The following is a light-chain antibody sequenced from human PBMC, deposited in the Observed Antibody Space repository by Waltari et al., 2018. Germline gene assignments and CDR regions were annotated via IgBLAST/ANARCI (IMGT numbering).Light chain of an antibody. Sequence: EIVLTQSPGTLSLSPGESATLSCRTSQSVTRALAWYQQKPGQAPRLLIYGASNRATGIPDRFSGSGSGTDFSLTISSLEPEDFAVYYCQHYLRLPVTFGQG. CDR3: QHYLRLPVT. J-gene: IGKJ1*01. V-gene: IGKV3-20*01. CDR2: GAS. CDR1: QSVTRA.